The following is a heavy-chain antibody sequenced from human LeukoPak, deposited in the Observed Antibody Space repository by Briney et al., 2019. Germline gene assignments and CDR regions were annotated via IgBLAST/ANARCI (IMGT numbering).Heavy chain of an antibody. J-gene: IGHJ6*03. V-gene: IGHV1-2*02. CDR2: INPNSGGT. CDR3: AREDGYCSSTSCYTSHYYYYMDV. D-gene: IGHD2-2*02. Sequence: ASVKVSCKASGYTFTGYYMHWVRQAPAQGLEWMGWINPNSGGTNYAQKFQGRVTMTRNTSISTAYMELSRLRSDDTAVYYCAREDGYCSSTSCYTSHYYYYMDVWGKGTTVTVSS. CDR1: GYTFTGYY.